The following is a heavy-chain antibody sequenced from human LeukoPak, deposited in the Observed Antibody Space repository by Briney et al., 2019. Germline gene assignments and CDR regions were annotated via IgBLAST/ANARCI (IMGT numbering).Heavy chain of an antibody. CDR3: ASVAARYYYYYYMDV. CDR1: GYSISSGYY. CDR2: IYHSGST. Sequence: SETLSLTCAVSGYSISSGYYWGWIRQPPEEGLEWIGGIYHSGSTDYNPSLKSRVTISVDTSKNQFSLKLSSVTAADTAVYYCASVAARYYYYYYMDVWGKGTTVTVSS. V-gene: IGHV4-38-2*01. J-gene: IGHJ6*03. D-gene: IGHD6-6*01.